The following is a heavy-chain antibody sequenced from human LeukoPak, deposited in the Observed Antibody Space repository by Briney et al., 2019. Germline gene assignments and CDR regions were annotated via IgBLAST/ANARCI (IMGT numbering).Heavy chain of an antibody. D-gene: IGHD6-13*01. CDR1: GFTFSSYD. CDR3: ARDLGTAAAGTWGWFDP. CDR2: ISYDGNKK. J-gene: IGHJ5*02. V-gene: IGHV3-30-3*01. Sequence: GGSLRLSCAASGFTFSSYDIHWVRQAPGKGLEWVAVISYDGNKKYYADAVKGRFTISRDNSKNTVYVQMNSLRVEDTAVYFCARDLGTAAAGTWGWFDPWGQGTLVTVSS.